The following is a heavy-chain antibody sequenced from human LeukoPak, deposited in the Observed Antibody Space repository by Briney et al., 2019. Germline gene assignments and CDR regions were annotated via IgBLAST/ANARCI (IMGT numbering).Heavy chain of an antibody. D-gene: IGHD5-24*01. CDR3: VRGSGRDGYSTET. V-gene: IGHV4-59*08. CDR1: GASITSSY. J-gene: IGHJ4*02. Sequence: TSETLSLTCTVSGASITSSYWSWVRLPPGQGLEWLGYISYTGDINHNPSLNSRATISLDTSRNQFSLRLSSVTAADTAIYYCVRGSGRDGYSTETRGKGTLVTVSS. CDR2: ISYTGDI.